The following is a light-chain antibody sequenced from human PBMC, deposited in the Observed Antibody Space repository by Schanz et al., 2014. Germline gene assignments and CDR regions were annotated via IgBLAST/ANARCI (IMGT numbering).Light chain of an antibody. CDR1: QSVSSN. V-gene: IGKV3D-15*01. J-gene: IGKJ5*01. CDR3: QQRNNWPLT. Sequence: EIVMTQSPATLSVSPGERATLSCRASQSVSSNLAWYLQKPGQAPRLLIYGASRRATGIPDRFSGSGSETDFTLTISSLEPEDFAVYYCQQRNNWPLTFGQGTRLEIK. CDR2: GAS.